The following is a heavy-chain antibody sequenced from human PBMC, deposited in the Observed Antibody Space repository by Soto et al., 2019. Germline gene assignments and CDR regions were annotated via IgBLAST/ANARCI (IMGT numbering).Heavy chain of an antibody. J-gene: IGHJ4*02. CDR3: ARNWQ. Sequence: GGSLRLSCEASGLTLSNSWMSWLRQAPGKGLEWVANINQDGTKKDYVDSVKGRFTISRDNAKNSVYLQMNSLTVEDTAIYMCARNWQWGQGTLVTVSS. CDR2: INQDGTKK. V-gene: IGHV3-7*05. CDR1: GLTLSNSW. D-gene: IGHD1-1*01.